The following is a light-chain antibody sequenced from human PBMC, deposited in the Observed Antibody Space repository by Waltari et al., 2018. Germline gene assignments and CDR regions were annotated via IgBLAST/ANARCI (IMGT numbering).Light chain of an antibody. V-gene: IGKV1-9*01. CDR1: QGINNY. CDR3: QQLNSYPVT. CDR2: AAS. J-gene: IGKJ2*01. Sequence: DIQLTQSPSFLSASVGDRVNITCRASQGINNYLAWYQQKPGKAHKLLIYAASTLQSGVPSGFSGSGSGTEFNLTISSLQPEDFATYYCQQLNSYPVTFGQGTKLEIK.